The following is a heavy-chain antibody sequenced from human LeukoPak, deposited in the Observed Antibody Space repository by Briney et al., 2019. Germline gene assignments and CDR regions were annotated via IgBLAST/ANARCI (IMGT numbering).Heavy chain of an antibody. CDR3: AKEGRFGEYDY. V-gene: IGHV3-23*01. D-gene: IGHD3-10*01. J-gene: IGHJ4*02. CDR2: ISDTGDVA. Sequence: PGGSLRLSCAASGFTFGTYAMSWVRQAPGKGLEWVSRISDTGDVAYYADSVKGRFTISRDNSQNTLYLQMNSLRAEDTAVYYCAKEGRFGEYDYWGQGTLVTVSS. CDR1: GFTFGTYA.